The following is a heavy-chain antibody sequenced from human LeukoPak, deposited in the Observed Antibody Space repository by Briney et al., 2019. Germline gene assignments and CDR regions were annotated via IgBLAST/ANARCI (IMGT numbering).Heavy chain of an antibody. Sequence: ETLSLTCAVSADSFTSHYWSWIRQPPGKELEWIGYISYIGSTNYNPSLKSRVTISIDTSKNQFSLKLRSVTAADTAVYYCARDLITVTKGFDIWGQGTMVSVSS. D-gene: IGHD4-17*01. CDR2: ISYIGST. J-gene: IGHJ3*02. V-gene: IGHV4-59*11. CDR1: ADSFTSHY. CDR3: ARDLITVTKGFDI.